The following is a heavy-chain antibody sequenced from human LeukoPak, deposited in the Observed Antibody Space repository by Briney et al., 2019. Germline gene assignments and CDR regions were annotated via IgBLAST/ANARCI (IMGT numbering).Heavy chain of an antibody. J-gene: IGHJ4*02. CDR3: ATGSQIREADY. CDR2: ISSSSSTI. D-gene: IGHD3-10*01. CDR1: GFTFSSYS. Sequence: GGSLRLSCAASGFTFSSYSMNWVRRAPGKGLEWVSYISSSSSTIYYADSVKGRFTISRDNAKNSLYLQMNSLRAEDTAVYYCATGSQIREADYWGQGTLVTVSS. V-gene: IGHV3-48*04.